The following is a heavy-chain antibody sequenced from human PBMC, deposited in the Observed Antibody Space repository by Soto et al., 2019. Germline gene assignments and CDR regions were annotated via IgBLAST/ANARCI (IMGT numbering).Heavy chain of an antibody. J-gene: IGHJ4*02. CDR2: IYYRGAT. D-gene: IGHD3-3*01. V-gene: IGHV4-39*01. CDR3: VRLKHDFWSGYLVDN. Sequence: PSETLSLTCTVSGASISSSDYHWGWVRQTPGKGLEWIGSIYYRGATYYNLSLKSRLTISIDTSNNQFSLKLTSLTAADTAVFYCVRLKHDFWSGYLVDNWGQGTLVTVSS. CDR1: GASISSSDYH.